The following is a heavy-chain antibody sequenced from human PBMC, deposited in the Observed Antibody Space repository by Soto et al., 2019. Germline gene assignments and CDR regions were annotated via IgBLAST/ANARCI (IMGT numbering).Heavy chain of an antibody. Sequence: EVQLVESGGGLVQPGGSLRLSCAVSGFTFSSFWMHCVRQAPGEGLVWVSSINTTGSSTSYSEYVKGRFTIPRENAKNTLYLQMNSLRVEDTAMYYCAKRGVDTFGLSYWGQGTLVTVSS. V-gene: IGHV3-74*01. D-gene: IGHD3-10*01. CDR2: INTTGSST. J-gene: IGHJ4*02. CDR1: GFTFSSFW. CDR3: AKRGVDTFGLSY.